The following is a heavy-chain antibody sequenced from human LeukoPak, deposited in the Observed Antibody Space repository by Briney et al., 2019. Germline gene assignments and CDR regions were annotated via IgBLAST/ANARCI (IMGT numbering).Heavy chain of an antibody. CDR1: GGTFSSYA. D-gene: IGHD3-9*01. J-gene: IGHJ2*01. CDR3: ARGLKYYDILTGYPESYWYFDL. CDR2: IIPIFGTA. Sequence: SVKVSCKASGGTFSSYAISWARQAPGQGLEWMGGIIPIFGTANYAQKFQGRVTITTDESTSTAYMELSSLRSEDTAVYYCARGLKYYDILTGYPESYWYFDLWGRGTLVTVSS. V-gene: IGHV1-69*05.